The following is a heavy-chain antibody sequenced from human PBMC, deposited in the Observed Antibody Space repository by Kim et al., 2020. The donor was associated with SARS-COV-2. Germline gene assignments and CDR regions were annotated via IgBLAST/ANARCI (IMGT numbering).Heavy chain of an antibody. D-gene: IGHD6-13*01. CDR3: ARGWQHFDY. V-gene: IGHV3-21*01. J-gene: IGHJ4*02. Sequence: SYIYYADAVKGRFTISIDNAKNSLYLQMNSLRAEDTAVYYCARGWQHFDYWGQGTLVTVSS. CDR2: SYI.